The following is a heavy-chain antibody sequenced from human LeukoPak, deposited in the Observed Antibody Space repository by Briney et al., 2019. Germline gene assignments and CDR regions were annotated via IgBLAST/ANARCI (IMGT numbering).Heavy chain of an antibody. Sequence: PSETLSLTCTVSGGSIISYYWTWIRQPPGKGLEWIGYIYYSGSTNYNPSLKSRVTISVDTSKNQFSLKLSSVTAADTAVYYCATTGYRGFDIWGQGTMVTVSS. CDR3: ATTGYRGFDI. J-gene: IGHJ3*02. V-gene: IGHV4-59*01. CDR2: IYYSGST. D-gene: IGHD5-18*01. CDR1: GGSIISYY.